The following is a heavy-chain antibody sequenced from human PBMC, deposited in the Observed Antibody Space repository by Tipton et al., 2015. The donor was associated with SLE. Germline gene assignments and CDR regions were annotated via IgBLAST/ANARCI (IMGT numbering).Heavy chain of an antibody. Sequence: GLVKPSQTLSLACAVSGDSVSSNSAAWNWIRQSPSRGLEWLGRPYYRSKWYNDYAVSVKSRITINPDTSKNQFSLQLNSVTPEDTAVYYCARGLEAIWDDAFDIWGQGTMVTVSS. J-gene: IGHJ3*02. CDR3: ARGLEAIWDDAFDI. CDR1: GDSVSSNSAA. CDR2: PYYRSKWYN. V-gene: IGHV6-1*01. D-gene: IGHD1-26*01.